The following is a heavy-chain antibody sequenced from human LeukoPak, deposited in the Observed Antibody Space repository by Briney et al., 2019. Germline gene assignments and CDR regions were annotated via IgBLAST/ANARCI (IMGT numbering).Heavy chain of an antibody. CDR1: GFIFSNYV. CDR3: AKRGGGTMFAFDI. J-gene: IGHJ3*02. CDR2: ISDIGIGT. D-gene: IGHD3-10*02. Sequence: GGSLGLSCAASGFIFSNYVMGWVRQAPGKGLELVSSISDIGIGTYYADSVKGRFTIFRDNSKNILYLQMNSPRAEDTAIYYCAKRGGGTMFAFDIWGQGTMVTVPS. V-gene: IGHV3-23*01.